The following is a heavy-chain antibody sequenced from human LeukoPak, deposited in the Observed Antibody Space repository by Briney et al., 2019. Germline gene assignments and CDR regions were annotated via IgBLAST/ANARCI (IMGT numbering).Heavy chain of an antibody. D-gene: IGHD6-13*01. J-gene: IGHJ5*02. CDR1: GGSFSGYY. CDR3: ARQVSSSWYLWNWFDP. CDR2: INHSGST. Sequence: SETLSLTCAVYGGSFSGYYWSWIRQPPGKGLEWIGEINHSGSTNYNPSLKSRVTISVDTSKNQFSLKLSSVTAADTAVYYCARQVSSSWYLWNWFDPWGQGTLVTVSS. V-gene: IGHV4-34*01.